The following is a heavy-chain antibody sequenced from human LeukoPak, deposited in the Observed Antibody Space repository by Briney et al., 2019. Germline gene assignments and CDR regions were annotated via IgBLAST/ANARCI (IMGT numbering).Heavy chain of an antibody. D-gene: IGHD1-14*01. CDR1: GFTLSSYE. CDR3: ASGPSGGNNLWMDY. Sequence: GGSLRLSCAASGFTLSSYEMNWVRQAPGKGLEWVSYISSSGSTIYYADSVKGRFTISRDNAKNSLHLQMNSLRAEDTAVYSCASGPSGGNNLWMDYWGQGILVTVSS. J-gene: IGHJ4*02. V-gene: IGHV3-48*03. CDR2: ISSSGSTI.